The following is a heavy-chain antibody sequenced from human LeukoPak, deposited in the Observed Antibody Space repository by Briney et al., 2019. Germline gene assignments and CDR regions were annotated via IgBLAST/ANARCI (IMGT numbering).Heavy chain of an antibody. V-gene: IGHV3-23*01. CDR1: GFTFTSYA. CDR2: ISGSGGST. Sequence: GGSLRLSCAASGFTFTSYAMSWVRQAPGKGLEWVSSISGSGGSTYYADSVKGRFTISSDNSKNTLYLQMNSLRAEDTAVYYCAKDPYCSSTSCPGSWGQRTLVTVSS. J-gene: IGHJ5*02. D-gene: IGHD2-2*01. CDR3: AKDPYCSSTSCPGS.